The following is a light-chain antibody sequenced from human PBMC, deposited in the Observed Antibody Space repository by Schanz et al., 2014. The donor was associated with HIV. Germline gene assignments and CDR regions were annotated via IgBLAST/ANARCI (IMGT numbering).Light chain of an antibody. CDR1: SSDVGSYNL. Sequence: QSALTQPASVSGSPGQSITISCTGTSSDVGSYNLVSWYQQHPGKAPKLMIYEGSKRPSGVSNRFSGSKSGNTASLAISGLQSEDEADYYCAAWDDSLSGLWVFGGGTKLTVL. CDR3: AAWDDSLSGLWV. J-gene: IGLJ3*02. V-gene: IGLV2-14*02. CDR2: EGS.